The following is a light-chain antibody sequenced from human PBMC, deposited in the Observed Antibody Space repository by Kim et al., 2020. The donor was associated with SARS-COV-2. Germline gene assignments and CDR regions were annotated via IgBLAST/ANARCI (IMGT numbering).Light chain of an antibody. J-gene: IGKJ2*03. Sequence: DIVMTQSPLSLPVTPGEPASISCRSSQSLLHSNGYNYLDWYLQKPGQSPQLLIYLGSNRASGVPDRFSGSGSGTDFTLKISRVEAADVGVYYCMQALQTPYSFGQWTKLEI. CDR2: LGS. V-gene: IGKV2-28*01. CDR3: MQALQTPYS. CDR1: QSLLHSNGYNY.